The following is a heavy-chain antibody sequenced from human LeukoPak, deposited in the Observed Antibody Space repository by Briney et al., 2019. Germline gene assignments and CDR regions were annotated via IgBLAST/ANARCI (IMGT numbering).Heavy chain of an antibody. Sequence: GGSLRLSRSASGFTFSSYAMHWVRQAPGKGLDYISGITNNGDTTYHADSVKGRFTISRDNSKNTLYLQMSNLRAEDTAVYYCVKVSSTVGATYFDSWGQGTLVTVSS. CDR3: VKVSSTVGATYFDS. CDR1: GFTFSSYA. CDR2: ITNNGDTT. D-gene: IGHD1-26*01. V-gene: IGHV3-64D*06. J-gene: IGHJ4*02.